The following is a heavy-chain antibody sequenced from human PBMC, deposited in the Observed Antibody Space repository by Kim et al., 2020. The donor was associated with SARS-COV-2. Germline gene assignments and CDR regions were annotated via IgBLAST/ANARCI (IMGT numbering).Heavy chain of an antibody. CDR3: ARQVRVGRHLAP. J-gene: IGHJ5*02. V-gene: IGHV4-39*01. Sequence: SETLSLTCTVSGVSIDTSDYYWAWIRQPPGQGLEWIATIYFTGTTFYSPSLKSRATVSIDTSKDQFSLDLNSVTTTDTSMYYCARQVRVGRHLAPCGQG. CDR1: GVSIDTSDYY. D-gene: IGHD1-26*01. CDR2: IYFTGTT.